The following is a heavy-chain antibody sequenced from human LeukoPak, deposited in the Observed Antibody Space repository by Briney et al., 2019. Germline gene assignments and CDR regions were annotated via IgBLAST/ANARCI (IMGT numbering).Heavy chain of an antibody. J-gene: IGHJ4*02. V-gene: IGHV3-48*03. CDR2: ISSSNSSI. CDR3: ARGRGDYGWYYFDF. CDR1: GFTFSNYE. Sequence: GGSLRLSCAASGFTFSNYEMNWLRQTPGKGLEWVSYISSSNSSIYYADSVKGRFTISRDNAKSSLYLQMNSLRAEDTAVYYCARGRGDYGWYYFDFWGQGTLVTVSS. D-gene: IGHD4/OR15-4a*01.